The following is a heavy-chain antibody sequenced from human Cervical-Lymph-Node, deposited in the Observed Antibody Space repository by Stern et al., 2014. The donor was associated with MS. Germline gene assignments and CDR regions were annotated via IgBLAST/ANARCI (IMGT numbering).Heavy chain of an antibody. CDR3: ARQPDYSDFLDF. CDR1: GYNFIDHA. CDR2: INGGPGTT. J-gene: IGHJ4*02. V-gene: IGHV1-3*01. D-gene: IGHD4-11*01. Sequence: QVQLLQPGAEVKKPGASMTISCKTSGYNFIDHAIHWVRQAPGQRLEWIGWINGGPGTTKYSQKFQGRVSFTRDKAASAAYMDLSSLSPDDTAVYYCARQPDYSDFLDFWGQGTLVTVSS.